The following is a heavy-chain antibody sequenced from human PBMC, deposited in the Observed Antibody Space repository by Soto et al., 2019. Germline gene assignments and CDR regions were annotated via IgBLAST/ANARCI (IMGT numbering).Heavy chain of an antibody. CDR2: IWYDGSNK. CDR1: GFTFSSYW. D-gene: IGHD3-22*01. V-gene: IGHV3-33*08. Sequence: GGSLRLSCAASGFTFSSYWMSWVRQAPGKGLEWVAVIWYDGSNKYYADSVKGRFTISRDNAKNSLYLQMNSLRAVDTAVYYCASRLLSPSSGYLYYYYGMDVWGQGTTVTVSS. CDR3: ASRLLSPSSGYLYYYYGMDV. J-gene: IGHJ6*02.